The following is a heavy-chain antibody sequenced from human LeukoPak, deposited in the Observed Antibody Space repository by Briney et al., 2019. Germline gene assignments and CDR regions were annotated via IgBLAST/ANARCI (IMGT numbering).Heavy chain of an antibody. D-gene: IGHD2-8*02. CDR3: ARVAVSGPTGWFDS. CDR1: GFTVSSNY. J-gene: IGHJ5*01. V-gene: IGHV3-53*01. CDR2: IYNGGST. Sequence: GGSLRLSCAASGFTVSSNYMSWVRQAPGKGLEWVSVIYNGGSTYYADSVKGRFTISRDNVDNVVYLQMNSLGAEDTAVYYCARVAVSGPTGWFDSWGQGTLVIVSS.